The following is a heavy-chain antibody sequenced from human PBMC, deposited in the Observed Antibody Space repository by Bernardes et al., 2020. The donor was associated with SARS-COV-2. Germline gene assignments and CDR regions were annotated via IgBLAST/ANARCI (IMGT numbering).Heavy chain of an antibody. V-gene: IGHV3-30*18. CDR2: ISYDGSNK. D-gene: IGHD6-13*01. CDR1: GFTFSSSG. CDR3: AKGGQYSSSWYAVFDY. Sequence: GGSLRLSCAASGFTFSSSGMHWVRQAPGKGLEWVAVISYDGSNKYYADSVKVRFTISRDNSKNTLYLQMTSLRAEDTAVYYCAKGGQYSSSWYAVFDYWGQGTLVTVSS. J-gene: IGHJ4*02.